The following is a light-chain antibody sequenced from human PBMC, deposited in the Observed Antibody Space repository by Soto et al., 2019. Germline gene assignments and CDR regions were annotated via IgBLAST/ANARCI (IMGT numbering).Light chain of an antibody. CDR2: GAS. Sequence: EIVLTQSPGTLSLSPGERATLSCGASQSIGSTYLAWYQQKPGQAPRLLIYGASSRATDIPDRFSGSGSGTDFTLTISRLEPEDFAVYYCQQYGSSPRTFGQGTKVEIK. V-gene: IGKV3-20*01. CDR1: QSIGSTY. J-gene: IGKJ1*01. CDR3: QQYGSSPRT.